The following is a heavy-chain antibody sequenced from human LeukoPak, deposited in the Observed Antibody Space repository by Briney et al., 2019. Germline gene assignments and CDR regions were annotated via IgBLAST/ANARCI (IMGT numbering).Heavy chain of an antibody. V-gene: IGHV3-7*04. CDR3: ARDCCASGSLDY. Sequence: GGSLRLSCAASGFTFSSYSMNWVRQAPGEGLEWVANINQDGTVEHYVDSVKGRFTISRDNAKNSLYLQMNNLRAEGTAVYYCARDCCASGSLDYWGQGALVTVSS. J-gene: IGHJ4*02. CDR1: GFTFSSYS. CDR2: INQDGTVE. D-gene: IGHD3-10*01.